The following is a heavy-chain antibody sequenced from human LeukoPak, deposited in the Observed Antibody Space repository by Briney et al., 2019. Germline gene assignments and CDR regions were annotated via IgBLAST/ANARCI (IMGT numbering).Heavy chain of an antibody. CDR1: GFTFSSYG. CDR2: ISYDGSNK. V-gene: IGHV3-30*18. D-gene: IGHD1-26*01. Sequence: PGGSLRLSCAASGFTFSSYGMHWVRQAPGKGLEWVAVISYDGSNKYYGDSVKGRFTISRDNSKNTLYLQMNRQRAEDTAVYYCAKDLRGSCLDYWGQGTLVTVSS. CDR3: AKDLRGSCLDY. J-gene: IGHJ4*02.